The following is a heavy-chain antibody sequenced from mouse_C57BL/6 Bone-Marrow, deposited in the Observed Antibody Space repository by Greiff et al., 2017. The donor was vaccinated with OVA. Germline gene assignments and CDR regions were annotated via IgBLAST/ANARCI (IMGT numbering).Heavy chain of an antibody. Sequence: VQLQQSDAELVKPGASVKISCKVSGYTFTDHTIHWMKQRPEQGLEWIGYIYPRDGSTKYNEKLKGKVTLTADKSSSTSYMQLNILTSEDSAFYFFSSYYSISCFAYWGQGTLVTVSA. CDR2: IYPRDGST. J-gene: IGHJ3*01. CDR1: GYTFTDHT. CDR3: SSYYSISCFAY. D-gene: IGHD1-1*01. V-gene: IGHV1-78*01.